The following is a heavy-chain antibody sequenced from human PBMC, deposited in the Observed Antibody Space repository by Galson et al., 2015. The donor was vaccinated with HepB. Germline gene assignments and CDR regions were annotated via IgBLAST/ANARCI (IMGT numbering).Heavy chain of an antibody. V-gene: IGHV4-31*03. CDR2: IYYSGST. CDR1: GGSISSGGYY. D-gene: IGHD4-23*01. Sequence: LSLTCTVSGGSISSGGYYWSWIRQHPGKGLEWIGYIYYSGSTYYNPSLKSRVTISVDTSKNQFSLKLSSVTAADAAVYYCAREGGYGGNSGGPLDYWGQGTLVTVSS. J-gene: IGHJ4*02. CDR3: AREGGYGGNSGGPLDY.